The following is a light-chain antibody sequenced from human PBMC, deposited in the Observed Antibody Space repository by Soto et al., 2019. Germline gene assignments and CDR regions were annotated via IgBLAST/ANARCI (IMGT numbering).Light chain of an antibody. CDR3: QQYGSSLRT. V-gene: IGKV3-20*01. Sequence: EIVMTQSPGTLSLSPGERATLSCRASQSVGSNYLAWYQQKPGQAPRLLIYGSSSRATGIPDRFSGSGSGKDFTLTISRLAPEDFAVYYCQQYGSSLRTFGQGTKVEVK. CDR2: GSS. J-gene: IGKJ1*01. CDR1: QSVGSNY.